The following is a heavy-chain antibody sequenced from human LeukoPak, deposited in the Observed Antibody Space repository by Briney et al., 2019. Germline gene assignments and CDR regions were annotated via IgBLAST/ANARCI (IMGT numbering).Heavy chain of an antibody. D-gene: IGHD3-10*01. CDR2: IKKDGSEK. J-gene: IGHJ6*03. Sequence: GGSLRLSCAASGFAFSSLWMSWVRQAPGKGLEWVASIKKDGSEKEYVDSVKGRFTISRDNAKNSLYLQMNSLRAEDTAVYYCARADYYGSGSYPYYYYYMDVWGKGTTVTISS. V-gene: IGHV3-7*04. CDR3: ARADYYGSGSYPYYYYYMDV. CDR1: GFAFSSLW.